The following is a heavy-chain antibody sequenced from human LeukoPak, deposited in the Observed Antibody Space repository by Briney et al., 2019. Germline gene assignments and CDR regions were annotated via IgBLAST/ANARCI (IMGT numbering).Heavy chain of an antibody. CDR1: GFTCGTYW. Sequence: GGSLTLSCAASGFTCGTYWISWGRQPQGKGLKCVANIKQDGSEKYYVDSVRGRFTISRDNAKNSLYLQMNSLRAEDTAVYYCARDRGSSGWYEFDYWGQGTLVTVSS. V-gene: IGHV3-7*01. CDR3: ARDRGSSGWYEFDY. CDR2: IKQDGSEK. J-gene: IGHJ4*02. D-gene: IGHD6-19*01.